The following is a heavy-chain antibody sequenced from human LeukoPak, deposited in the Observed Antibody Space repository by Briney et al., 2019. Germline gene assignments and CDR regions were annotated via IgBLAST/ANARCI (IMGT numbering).Heavy chain of an antibody. V-gene: IGHV4-59*01. J-gene: IGHJ3*02. D-gene: IGHD6-19*01. Sequence: SETLSLTXTVSGASISTYYWTWIRQPPGKGLEWIGYIHHSAHSNYSPSLTSRVTISLDTSKKQSSLNLGSVPAADTAVYYCARFGQWMAWTDRAFDIWGQGTMVTVSS. CDR2: IHHSAHS. CDR3: ARFGQWMAWTDRAFDI. CDR1: GASISTYY.